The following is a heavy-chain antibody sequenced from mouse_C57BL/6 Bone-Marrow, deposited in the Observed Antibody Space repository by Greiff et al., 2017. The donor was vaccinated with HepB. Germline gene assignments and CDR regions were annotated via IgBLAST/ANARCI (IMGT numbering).Heavy chain of an antibody. J-gene: IGHJ4*01. CDR3: ARDDGNALYAMDY. CDR1: GFTFSSYA. Sequence: EVKVEESGGGLVKRGGSLKLSCAASGFTFSSYAMSWVRQTPQKRLEWVATISDGGSYSYYPDNVKGRFPISRDNAKNNLYLQMSHLKSEDTAMYDCARDDGNALYAMDYWGQGTSVTVSS. V-gene: IGHV5-4*01. CDR2: ISDGGSYS. D-gene: IGHD1-1*01.